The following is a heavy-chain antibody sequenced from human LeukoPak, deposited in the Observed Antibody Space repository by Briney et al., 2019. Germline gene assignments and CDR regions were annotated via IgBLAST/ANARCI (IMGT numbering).Heavy chain of an antibody. CDR2: FDPENGET. Sequence: ASVKVSCKVSGYTLTELSMHWVRQAPGKGHEWMGSFDPENGETLYAQEFQGRVTLTEDTSADTAYMELISLRSEDTALYYCTRSAVVLPYYFDYWGQGTLVTVSS. V-gene: IGHV1-24*01. J-gene: IGHJ4*02. CDR1: GYTLTELS. D-gene: IGHD3-22*01. CDR3: TRSAVVLPYYFDY.